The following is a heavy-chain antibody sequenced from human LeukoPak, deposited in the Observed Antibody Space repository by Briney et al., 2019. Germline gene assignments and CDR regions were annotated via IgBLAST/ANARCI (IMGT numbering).Heavy chain of an antibody. CDR1: GFTFSSYW. Sequence: PGGSLRLSCAASGFTFSSYWMHWVRQAPGKGLVWVSRINSDGSSTGYADSVKGRFTISRDNAKNTLYLQMNSLRAEDTAVYYCAREGGAAGNAFDIWGQGTMVTVSS. J-gene: IGHJ3*02. CDR2: INSDGSST. V-gene: IGHV3-74*01. CDR3: AREGGAAGNAFDI. D-gene: IGHD6-13*01.